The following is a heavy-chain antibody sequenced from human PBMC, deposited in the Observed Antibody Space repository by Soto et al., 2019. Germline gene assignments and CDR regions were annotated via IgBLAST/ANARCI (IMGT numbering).Heavy chain of an antibody. D-gene: IGHD3-22*01. V-gene: IGHV3-49*04. CDR2: IRSKAYGGTT. Sequence: PGGSLRLSCAASGFTFSDYAMSWVRQAPGKGLEWVGFIRSKAYGGTTEYAASVKGRFTISRDDSKSIAYLQMNSLKTEDTAVYYCTRAQYYYDSSGYLAQYGAFDIWGQGTMVTVSS. J-gene: IGHJ3*02. CDR1: GFTFSDYA. CDR3: TRAQYYYDSSGYLAQYGAFDI.